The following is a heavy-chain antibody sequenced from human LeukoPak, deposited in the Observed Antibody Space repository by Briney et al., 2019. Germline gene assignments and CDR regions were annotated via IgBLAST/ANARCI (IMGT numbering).Heavy chain of an antibody. J-gene: IGHJ4*02. Sequence: SETLSLTCTVSGGSISSYYWSWIWQPPGKGLEWIGYIYYSGSTNYNPSLKSRVTISVDTSKNQFSLKLSSVTAADTAVYYCARGSYSSGFDYWGQGTLVTVSS. V-gene: IGHV4-59*01. D-gene: IGHD6-19*01. CDR1: GGSISSYY. CDR2: IYYSGST. CDR3: ARGSYSSGFDY.